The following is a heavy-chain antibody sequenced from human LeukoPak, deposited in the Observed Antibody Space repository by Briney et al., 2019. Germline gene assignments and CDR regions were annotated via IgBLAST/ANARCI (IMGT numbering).Heavy chain of an antibody. CDR3: ARADYNWNYNREYYFDY. V-gene: IGHV1-8*01. CDR1: GYTFTSYD. CDR2: MNPNSGNT. J-gene: IGHJ4*02. Sequence: ASVKVSCKASGYTFTSYDINWVRQATGQGLEWMGWMNPNSGNTGYAQKFQGRVTMTRNTSKSTAYMELSSLRSEDTAVYYCARADYNWNYNREYYFDYWGQGTLVTVSS. D-gene: IGHD1-7*01.